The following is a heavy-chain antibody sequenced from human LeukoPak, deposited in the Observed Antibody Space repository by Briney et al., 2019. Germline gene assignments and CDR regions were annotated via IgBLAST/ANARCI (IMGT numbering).Heavy chain of an antibody. J-gene: IGHJ4*02. CDR1: GFTFSSYA. Sequence: GGSLRLSCAASGFTFSSYAMSWVRQAPGKGLEWVSAISGSGGSTYYADSVKGRFTISRDNSKNTLYLQMNSLRAEDTAVYYCARTQKGYPRYFDYWGQGTLVTVSS. D-gene: IGHD1-1*01. V-gene: IGHV3-23*01. CDR2: ISGSGGST. CDR3: ARTQKGYPRYFDY.